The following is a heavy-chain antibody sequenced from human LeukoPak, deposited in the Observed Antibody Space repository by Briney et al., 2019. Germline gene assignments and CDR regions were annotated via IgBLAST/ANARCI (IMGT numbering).Heavy chain of an antibody. CDR3: TADSGITLVRGDDWSY. CDR2: IKSGPEGGTT. CDR1: GFTFSSYG. D-gene: IGHD3-10*01. J-gene: IGHJ4*02. V-gene: IGHV3-15*01. Sequence: GGSLRLSCAASGFTFSSYGMHWVRQAPGKGLEWVGRIKSGPEGGTTDYSAPVKGRFTISSDYSKNTLNLEMTSLKDEDTGVYFCTADSGITLVRGDDWSYWGQGTLVTVSS.